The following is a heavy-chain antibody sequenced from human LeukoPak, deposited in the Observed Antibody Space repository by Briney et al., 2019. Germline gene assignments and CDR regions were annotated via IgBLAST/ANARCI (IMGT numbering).Heavy chain of an antibody. CDR3: ARVRVRGVRYYMDV. CDR2: INHSGST. V-gene: IGHV4-34*01. CDR1: GGSLSGYY. Sequence: SETLSLTCAVYGGSLSGYYWSWIRQPPGKGLEWIGEINHSGSTNYNPSLKSRVTISVDTSKNQFSLKLSSVTAADTAVYYCARVRVRGVRYYMDVWGKGTTVTVSS. D-gene: IGHD3-10*01. J-gene: IGHJ6*03.